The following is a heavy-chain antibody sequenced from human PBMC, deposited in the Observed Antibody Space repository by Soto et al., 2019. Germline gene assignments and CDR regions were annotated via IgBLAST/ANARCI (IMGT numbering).Heavy chain of an antibody. CDR2: ISSSSSTI. J-gene: IGHJ6*03. V-gene: IGHV3-48*01. CDR3: ASRRALWFGESPDYYYYMDV. D-gene: IGHD3-10*01. CDR1: GFTFGSYS. Sequence: GGSLRLSCAASGFTFGSYSMNWVRQAPGKGLEWVSYISSSSSTIYYADSVKGRFTISRDNAKNSLYLQMNSLRAEDTAVYYCASRRALWFGESPDYYYYMDVWGKGTTVTVSS.